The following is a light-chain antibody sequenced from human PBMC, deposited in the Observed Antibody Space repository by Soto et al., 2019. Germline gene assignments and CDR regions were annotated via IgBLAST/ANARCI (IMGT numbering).Light chain of an antibody. J-gene: IGKJ3*01. CDR1: QGISSY. Sequence: DVQLTQSPSFLSASVGDRVTITCRASQGISSYLAWYQQKPGKAPKLLISAASTLQSGVPPRFSGSMSGTDFTLTVSSLQPKDFATYYWHLLNTFGPGTKVDIK. CDR3: HLLNT. V-gene: IGKV1-9*01. CDR2: AAS.